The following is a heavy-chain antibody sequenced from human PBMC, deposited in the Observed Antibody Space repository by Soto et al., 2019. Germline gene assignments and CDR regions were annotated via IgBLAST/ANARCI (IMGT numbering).Heavy chain of an antibody. CDR3: ARGETAMGFDY. Sequence: SETLSLTCTVSGGSISSYYWSWIRQPPGKGLEWIGYIYYSGSTNYNPSLKSRVTISVDTSKNQFSLKLSSVTAADTAVYYCARGETAMGFDYWGQGTLVTVSS. CDR2: IYYSGST. D-gene: IGHD5-18*01. J-gene: IGHJ4*02. V-gene: IGHV4-59*01. CDR1: GGSISSYY.